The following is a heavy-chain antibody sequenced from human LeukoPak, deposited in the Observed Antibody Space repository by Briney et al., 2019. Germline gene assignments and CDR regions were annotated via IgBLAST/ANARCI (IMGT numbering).Heavy chain of an antibody. Sequence: ASVKVSCQASGYTFLSYDINWVRQATGQGLEWMGWMSPNSGNTGYAQQFQGRVTMTRDTSTSTVYMELSSLRSEDTAVYYCARDPDYHYDSSGYYQGDYWGQGTLVTVSS. D-gene: IGHD3-22*01. V-gene: IGHV1-8*01. J-gene: IGHJ4*02. CDR2: MSPNSGNT. CDR1: GYTFLSYD. CDR3: ARDPDYHYDSSGYYQGDY.